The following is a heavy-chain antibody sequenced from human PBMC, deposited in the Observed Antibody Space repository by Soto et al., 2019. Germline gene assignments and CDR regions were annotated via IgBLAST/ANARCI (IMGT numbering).Heavy chain of an antibody. J-gene: IGHJ4*02. D-gene: IGHD3-22*01. CDR2: ISAYNGNT. Sequence: QVQLVQSGAEVKKPGASVKVSCKASGYTFTSYGISWVRQAPGQGLEWMGWISAYNGNTNYAQKLQGRVTMTTDTSTRTAYMELRSLRSDDTAVYYCARDPPRYYSSEAGGFDYWGQGTLVTVSS. CDR1: GYTFTSYG. V-gene: IGHV1-18*01. CDR3: ARDPPRYYSSEAGGFDY.